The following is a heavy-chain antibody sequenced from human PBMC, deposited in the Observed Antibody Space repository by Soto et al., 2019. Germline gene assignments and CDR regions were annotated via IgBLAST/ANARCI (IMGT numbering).Heavy chain of an antibody. D-gene: IGHD3-3*01. J-gene: IGHJ5*02. CDR3: AHTYYDFWSGYYPIPWFDP. CDR1: GFSLSTSGVG. V-gene: IGHV2-5*02. Sequence: SGPTLVNPTQTLTLTCTFSGFSLSTSGVGVGWIRQPPGKALEWLALIYWDDDKRYSPSLKSRLTITKDTSKNQVVLTMTNMDPVDTATYYCAHTYYDFWSGYYPIPWFDPWGQGTLVTVS. CDR2: IYWDDDK.